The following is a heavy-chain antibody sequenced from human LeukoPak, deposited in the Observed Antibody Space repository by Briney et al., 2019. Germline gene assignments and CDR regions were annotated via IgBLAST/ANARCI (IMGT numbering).Heavy chain of an antibody. D-gene: IGHD2-15*01. Sequence: GGSLRLSCAASGFTFSSYAMSWVRQAPGKGLEWVSAISGSGGSTYYADSVKGRFTISRDNSKNTLYLQMNSLRAEDTAVYYCAKDFRGCSGGSCYLNWFDPWGQGTLVTVSS. V-gene: IGHV3-23*01. J-gene: IGHJ5*02. CDR2: ISGSGGST. CDR1: GFTFSSYA. CDR3: AKDFRGCSGGSCYLNWFDP.